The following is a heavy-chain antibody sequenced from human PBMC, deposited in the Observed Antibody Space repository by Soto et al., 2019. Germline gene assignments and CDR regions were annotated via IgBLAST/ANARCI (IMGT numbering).Heavy chain of an antibody. Sequence: GASVKVSCKASGYTFTSYGISWVRQAPGQGLEWMGWISAYNGNTNYAQKLQGRVTMTTDTSTSTAYMELRSLRSDDTAVYYCARAGGITIFGVVTKAYYYGMDVWGQGTTVTVSS. D-gene: IGHD3-3*01. V-gene: IGHV1-18*01. CDR1: GYTFTSYG. CDR2: ISAYNGNT. CDR3: ARAGGITIFGVVTKAYYYGMDV. J-gene: IGHJ6*02.